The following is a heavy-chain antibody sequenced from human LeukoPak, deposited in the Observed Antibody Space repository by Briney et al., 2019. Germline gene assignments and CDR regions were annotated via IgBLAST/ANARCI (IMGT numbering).Heavy chain of an antibody. Sequence: GGSLRLSCAASGFAFSSYEMNWVHQAPGKGLEWVSYISSSGSTIYYADSVKGRFTISRDNAKNSLYLQMNSLRAEDTAVYYCAELGITMIGGVWGKGTTVTISS. D-gene: IGHD3-10*02. V-gene: IGHV3-48*03. CDR1: GFAFSSYE. CDR3: AELGITMIGGV. CDR2: ISSSGSTI. J-gene: IGHJ6*04.